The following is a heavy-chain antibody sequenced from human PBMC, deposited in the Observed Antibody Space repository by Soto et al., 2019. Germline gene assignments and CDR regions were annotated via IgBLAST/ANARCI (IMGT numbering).Heavy chain of an antibody. CDR2: IIPIFGTA. CDR1: GGTFSSYA. J-gene: IGHJ6*02. Sequence: QVQLVQSGAEVKKPGSSVKVSCKASGGTFSSYAISWVRQAPGQGLEWMGGIIPIFGTADYEQKFQGRVTITADEPTSTAYMELSSLRSEDTAVYYCASLIAAAGPPHRPRYYYGMDVWGQGTTVTVSS. V-gene: IGHV1-69*12. CDR3: ASLIAAAGPPHRPRYYYGMDV. D-gene: IGHD6-13*01.